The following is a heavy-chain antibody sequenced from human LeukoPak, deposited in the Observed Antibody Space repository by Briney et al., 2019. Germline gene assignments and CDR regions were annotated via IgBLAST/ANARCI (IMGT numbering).Heavy chain of an antibody. Sequence: SETLSLTCIVSGDSVSGYYWNWIRQPPGKGLEWIGYTHHSGNTLYNPSLKSRVTTSVDTSKNQFSLKLSSVTAADTAVYYCARDRYYYDSSGPTPWFDPWGQGTLVTVSS. CDR2: THHSGNT. CDR1: GDSVSGYY. D-gene: IGHD3-22*01. CDR3: ARDRYYYDSSGPTPWFDP. V-gene: IGHV4-59*02. J-gene: IGHJ5*02.